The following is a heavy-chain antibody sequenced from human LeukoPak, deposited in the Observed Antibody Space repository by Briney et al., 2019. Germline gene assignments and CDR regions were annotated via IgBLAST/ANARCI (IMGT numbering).Heavy chain of an antibody. CDR1: GGSFSGYY. D-gene: IGHD2-2*01. CDR3: ARGGDIVVVPAAMNNWFDP. CDR2: INHSGST. V-gene: IGHV4-34*01. Sequence: SETLSLTCAVYGGSFSGYYWSWIRQPPGEGLEWIGEINHSGSTNYNPSLKSRVTISVDTSKNQFSLKLSSVTAADTAVYYCARGGDIVVVPAAMNNWFDPWGQGTLVTVSS. J-gene: IGHJ5*02.